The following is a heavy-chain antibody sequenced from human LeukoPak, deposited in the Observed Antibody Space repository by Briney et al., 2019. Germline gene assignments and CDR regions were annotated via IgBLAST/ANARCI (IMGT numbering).Heavy chain of an antibody. J-gene: IGHJ4*02. V-gene: IGHV3-11*01. Sequence: GGSLRLSCAASGFTFSDYYMSWIRQAPGKGLEWVSYISSSGSTIYYADSVKGRFTISRDNSKNTLYLQMNSLRAEDTAVYYCAKVGVSTTPPSEDYWGQGTLVTVSS. CDR3: AKVGVSTTPPSEDY. D-gene: IGHD3-10*01. CDR2: ISSSGSTI. CDR1: GFTFSDYY.